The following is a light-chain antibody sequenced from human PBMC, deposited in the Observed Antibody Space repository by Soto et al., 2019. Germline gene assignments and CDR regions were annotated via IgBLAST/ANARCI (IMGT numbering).Light chain of an antibody. Sequence: DIKMTQSPSTLSGSVGDRVTITCRASQTISSWLAWYQRKPGKAPKLLIYKASTLKSGVPSRFSGSGSGTEFTLTISSLQPDDFATYYCQHYNSYSEAFGQGTKVDIK. J-gene: IGKJ1*01. CDR1: QTISSW. V-gene: IGKV1-5*03. CDR2: KAS. CDR3: QHYNSYSEA.